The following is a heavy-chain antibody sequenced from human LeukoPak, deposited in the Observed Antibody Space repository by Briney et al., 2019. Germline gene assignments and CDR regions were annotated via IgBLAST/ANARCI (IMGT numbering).Heavy chain of an antibody. V-gene: IGHV3-23*01. CDR2: VSSGGNT. CDR3: ARAPLYCSSTSCYPLYAFDI. D-gene: IGHD2-2*01. J-gene: IGHJ3*02. Sequence: PGGSLRLSCVASGFTFSTYGMSWVRQAPEKGLEWVSGVSSGGNTYYADSVKGRFTISRDNSKNTLFLQMNSLRAEDTAVYYCARAPLYCSSTSCYPLYAFDIWGQGTMVTVSS. CDR1: GFTFSTYG.